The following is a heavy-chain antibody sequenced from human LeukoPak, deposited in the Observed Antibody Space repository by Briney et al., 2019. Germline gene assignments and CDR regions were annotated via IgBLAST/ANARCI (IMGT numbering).Heavy chain of an antibody. Sequence: GASVKVSCKASGYTFTGYYMHWVRQAPGQGLEWMGWINPNSGGTNYAQKFQGRVTMTRDTSISTAYMELSRLRSDDTAVYYCAREYIVGELQRFLEWLSPDKYYYGMDVWGQGTTVTVSS. CDR2: INPNSGGT. V-gene: IGHV1-2*02. J-gene: IGHJ6*02. CDR3: AREYIVGELQRFLEWLSPDKYYYGMDV. CDR1: GYTFTGYY. D-gene: IGHD3-3*01.